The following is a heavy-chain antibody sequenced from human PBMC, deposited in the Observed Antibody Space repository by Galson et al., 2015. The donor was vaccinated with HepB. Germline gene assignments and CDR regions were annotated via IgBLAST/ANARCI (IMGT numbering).Heavy chain of an antibody. CDR3: AKDKAHSRDSSAWYAGRFDY. CDR2: ISGSGGNT. V-gene: IGHV3-23*01. Sequence: SLRLSCAASGFTFSSHAMSWVRQAPGKGLEWVSSISGSGGNTYQEDSVRGRFTISRDNSNNTLYLQMNSLRAEDTAVYYCAKDKAHSRDSSAWYAGRFDYWGQGTLVTVSP. J-gene: IGHJ4*02. CDR1: GFTFSSHA. D-gene: IGHD6-19*01.